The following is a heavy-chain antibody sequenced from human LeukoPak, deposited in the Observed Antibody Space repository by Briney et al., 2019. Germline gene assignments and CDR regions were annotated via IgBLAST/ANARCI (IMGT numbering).Heavy chain of an antibody. CDR2: INEDGSEI. V-gene: IGHV3-7*01. D-gene: IGHD3-10*01. CDR1: GFTFSRSW. CDR3: ARGYGSGSSHIDY. J-gene: IGHJ4*02. Sequence: PGGSLRLSCAASGFTFSRSWMTWVRQAPGKGLEWVASINEDGSEIHYVDSVKGRFTISRDNAKNSLYLQMNSLRAEDTAVYYCARGYGSGSSHIDYWGQGTLVTVSS.